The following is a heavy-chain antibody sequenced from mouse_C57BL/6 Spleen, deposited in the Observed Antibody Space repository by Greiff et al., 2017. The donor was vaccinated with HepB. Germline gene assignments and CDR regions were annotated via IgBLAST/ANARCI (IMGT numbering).Heavy chain of an antibody. CDR3: ARSRLGAY. D-gene: IGHD2-4*01. CDR1: GYAFSSYW. CDR2: IYPGDGDT. J-gene: IGHJ3*01. Sequence: VQLVESGAELVKPGASVKISCKASGYAFSSYWMNWVKQRPGKGLEWIGQIYPGDGDTNYNGKFKGKATLTADKSSSTAYMQLSSLTSEDSAVYFCARSRLGAYWGQGTLVTVSA. V-gene: IGHV1-80*01.